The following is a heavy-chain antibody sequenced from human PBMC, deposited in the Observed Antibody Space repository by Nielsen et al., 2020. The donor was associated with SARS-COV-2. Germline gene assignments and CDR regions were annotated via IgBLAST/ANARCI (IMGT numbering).Heavy chain of an antibody. CDR2: ISSNGGST. D-gene: IGHD6-13*01. CDR3: VKDRRSSWYTAFDY. V-gene: IGHV3-64D*06. J-gene: IGHJ4*02. CDR1: RFTFSSYA. Sequence: GESLKISCSASRFTFSSYAMHWVRQAPGKGLEYVSAISSNGGSTYYADSVKGRFTISRDNSKNTLYLQMSSLRAEDTAVYYCVKDRRSSWYTAFDYWGQGTLVTVSS.